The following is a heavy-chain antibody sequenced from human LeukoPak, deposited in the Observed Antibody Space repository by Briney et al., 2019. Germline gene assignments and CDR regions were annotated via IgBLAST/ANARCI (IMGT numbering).Heavy chain of an antibody. D-gene: IGHD3-3*01. Sequence: PGGSLRLSCAASGFTFSSYWMSWVRQAPGKGLERVANIKQDGSEKYYVDSVKGRFTISRDNAKNSLYLQMNSLRAEDTAVYYCARDGVLYYYGMDVWGQGTTVTVSS. V-gene: IGHV3-7*01. CDR1: GFTFSSYW. CDR2: IKQDGSEK. J-gene: IGHJ6*02. CDR3: ARDGVLYYYGMDV.